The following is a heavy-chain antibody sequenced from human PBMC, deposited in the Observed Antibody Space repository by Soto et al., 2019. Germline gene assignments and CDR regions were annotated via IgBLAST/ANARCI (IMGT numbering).Heavy chain of an antibody. D-gene: IGHD6-19*01. CDR2: MNPNSGNT. J-gene: IGHJ6*01. Sequence: GASVKVSCKGSGYTFTNYDIKRVRLATGQALEWLGWMNPNSGNTDYAQKFQGRVTMTRNTSITTAYIELSNLRSEETAGYYYARDYSSGYGMDGYGQGTPLSVSS. CDR1: GYTFTNYD. CDR3: ARDYSSGYGMDG. V-gene: IGHV1-8*01.